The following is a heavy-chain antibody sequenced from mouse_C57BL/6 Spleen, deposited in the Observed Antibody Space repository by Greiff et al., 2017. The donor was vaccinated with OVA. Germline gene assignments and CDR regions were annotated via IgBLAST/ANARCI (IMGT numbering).Heavy chain of an antibody. D-gene: IGHD1-1*01. V-gene: IGHV1-50*01. CDR2: IDPSDSYT. CDR3: ERRRNYYGSSYADY. CDR1: GYTFTSYW. J-gene: IGHJ2*01. Sequence: VQLQQPGAELVKPGASVKLSCKASGYTFTSYWMQWVKQRPGQGLEWIGEIDPSDSYTNYNQKFKGKATLTVDTSSSTAYMQLSSLTSEDSAVYYCERRRNYYGSSYADYWGQGTTLTVSS.